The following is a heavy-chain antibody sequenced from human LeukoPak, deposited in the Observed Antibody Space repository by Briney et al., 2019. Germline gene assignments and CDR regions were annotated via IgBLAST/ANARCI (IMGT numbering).Heavy chain of an antibody. Sequence: GGSLRLSCEASGFTFGSHAMYWVRQAPGKGLEWVAGIFGSGGSPHYADPVKGRFTISRDNSRNTVYLQINSLRAEDTAVYYCGKTTVGYSSGQKPAWLVDYWGQGTLVTVSS. CDR2: IFGSGGSP. CDR3: GKTTVGYSSGQKPAWLVDY. V-gene: IGHV3-23*01. D-gene: IGHD5-18*01. J-gene: IGHJ4*02. CDR1: GFTFGSHA.